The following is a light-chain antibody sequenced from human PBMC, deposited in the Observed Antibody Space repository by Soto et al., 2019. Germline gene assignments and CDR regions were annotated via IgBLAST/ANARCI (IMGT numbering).Light chain of an antibody. CDR3: QQYDTFWT. Sequence: DIQLSQPPSTQTASVGDRVTITCRASQTISSYLAWYQQKAGKAPKLLVYDVSSLESGVPSRFSGSGSGTEFTLTISSLQPDDSATYYCQQYDTFWTFGQGTKVDI. CDR1: QTISSY. V-gene: IGKV1-5*01. J-gene: IGKJ1*01. CDR2: DVS.